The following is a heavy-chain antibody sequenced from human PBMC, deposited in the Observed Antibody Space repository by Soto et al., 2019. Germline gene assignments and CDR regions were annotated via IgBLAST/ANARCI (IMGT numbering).Heavy chain of an antibody. Sequence: PSQTLSLTCAISGDSVSSNSAAWNWIRQSPSRGLEWLGRTYYRSKWYNDYAVSVKSRITINPDTSKNQFSLQLNSVTPEDTAVYYCARFHQLCFLEWLPTTGCDYYGMDVWGQGTTVTVSS. V-gene: IGHV6-1*01. CDR2: TYYRSKWYN. CDR3: ARFHQLCFLEWLPTTGCDYYGMDV. CDR1: GDSVSSNSAA. J-gene: IGHJ6*02. D-gene: IGHD3-3*01.